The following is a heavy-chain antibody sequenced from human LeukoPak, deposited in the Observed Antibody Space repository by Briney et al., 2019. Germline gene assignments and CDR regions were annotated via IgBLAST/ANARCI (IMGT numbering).Heavy chain of an antibody. CDR1: GFTFSSYA. Sequence: GRSLRLSCAASGFTFSSYAMHWVRQAPGKGLEWVAVISYDGSKKYYADSVKGRFTISRDNSKNTLYLQMDSLRAEDTAVYYCARARRSGSDGGYYFDYWGQGTLVTVSS. D-gene: IGHD3-3*01. V-gene: IGHV3-30-3*01. CDR3: ARARRSGSDGGYYFDY. J-gene: IGHJ4*02. CDR2: ISYDGSKK.